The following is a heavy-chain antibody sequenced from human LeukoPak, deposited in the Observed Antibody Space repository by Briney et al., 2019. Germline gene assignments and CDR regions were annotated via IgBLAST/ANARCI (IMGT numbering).Heavy chain of an antibody. Sequence: SVKVSCKASGYTFTSNSINWVRQAPGQGLEWMGGIIPIFGTANYAQKFQGRVTITADKSTSTAYMELSSLRSEDTAVYYCARGFGYDSSGYHYWGQGTLVTVSS. J-gene: IGHJ4*02. CDR3: ARGFGYDSSGYHY. CDR2: IIPIFGTA. CDR1: GYTFTSNS. V-gene: IGHV1-69*06. D-gene: IGHD3-22*01.